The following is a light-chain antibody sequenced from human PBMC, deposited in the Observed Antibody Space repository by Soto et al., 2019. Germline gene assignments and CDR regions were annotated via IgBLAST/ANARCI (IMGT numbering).Light chain of an antibody. CDR3: SSYTTRNTVV. Sequence: QSVLAQPASVSGSPGQSITISCTGTSSDVGGYNFVSWYQQHPGKAPKLLIYEVTNRPSGISNRFSGSKSGNTASLTISGLQTEDEADYYCSSYTTRNTVVFAGGTKLTVL. CDR2: EVT. CDR1: SSDVGGYNF. J-gene: IGLJ2*01. V-gene: IGLV2-14*01.